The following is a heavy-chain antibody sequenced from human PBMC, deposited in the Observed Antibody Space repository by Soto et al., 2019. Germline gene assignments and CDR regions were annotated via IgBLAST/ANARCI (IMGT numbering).Heavy chain of an antibody. Sequence: PGESLKISCKGSGYSFTSYWISWVRQMPGKGLEWMGRIDPSDSYTNYSPSFQGHVTISADKSISTAYLQWSSLKASDTAMYHCARQAICSGGSCYPIDYWGQGTLVTVSS. CDR3: ARQAICSGGSCYPIDY. CDR2: IDPSDSYT. J-gene: IGHJ4*02. V-gene: IGHV5-10-1*01. CDR1: GYSFTSYW. D-gene: IGHD2-15*01.